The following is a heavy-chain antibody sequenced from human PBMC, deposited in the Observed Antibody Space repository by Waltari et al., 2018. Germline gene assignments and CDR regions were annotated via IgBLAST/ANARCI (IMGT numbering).Heavy chain of an antibody. CDR2: ISTYNGNT. Sequence: QVQLVQSGTEVKKPGASVKVSCQASGYSFSSISRVRQGPGQGLEGMGWISTYNGNTKYTKRFKVSVTMTTDTATNTFYIEWRSLRSDDTAVYYCATFYSSGCSPFDYWGQGTLVTVSS. CDR3: ATFYSSGCSPFDY. V-gene: IGHV1-18*01. D-gene: IGHD6-19*01. CDR1: GYSFSS. J-gene: IGHJ4*02.